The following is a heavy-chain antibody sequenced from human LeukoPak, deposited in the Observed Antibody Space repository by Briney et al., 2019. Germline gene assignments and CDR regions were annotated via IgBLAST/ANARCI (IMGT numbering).Heavy chain of an antibody. Sequence: GESLKLSCKGSGYIFSNYWIVWVRQMPGKGLEWMGIIYPGDSETRYSPSFQGQVTISAGKSISTAYLQWSSLKASDTAMYYCARPDGYNSFDYWGQGTLVTVSS. CDR2: IYPGDSET. CDR3: ARPDGYNSFDY. J-gene: IGHJ4*02. CDR1: GYIFSNYW. D-gene: IGHD5-24*01. V-gene: IGHV5-51*01.